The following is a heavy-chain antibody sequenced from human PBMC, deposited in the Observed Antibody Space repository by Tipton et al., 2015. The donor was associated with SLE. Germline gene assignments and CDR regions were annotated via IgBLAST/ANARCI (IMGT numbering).Heavy chain of an antibody. CDR3: ARGSYYYDSSDYLDC. J-gene: IGHJ4*02. D-gene: IGHD3-22*01. CDR2: ITSSSSYI. Sequence: SLRLSCAASGFTFSGYSMNWVRQAPGKGLEWVSSITSSSSYIYYADSVKGRFTISRDNAKNSLYLQMNSLRAEDTAVYYCARGSYYYDSSDYLDCWGQGTLVTVSS. CDR1: GFTFSGYS. V-gene: IGHV3-21*01.